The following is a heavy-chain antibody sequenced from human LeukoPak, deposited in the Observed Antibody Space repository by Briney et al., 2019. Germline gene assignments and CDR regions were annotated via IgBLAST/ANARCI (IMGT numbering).Heavy chain of an antibody. Sequence: GGSLRLSCAASGFRFGSYAMSWVRQAPGKGLEWVSSITGSGDNTYYADSVKGRFTISRDNSKNTLYLQMNSLRAEDTAVYYCAKRGPAGAGKSPDYFDYWGQGTLVTVSS. V-gene: IGHV3-23*01. CDR2: ITGSGDNT. J-gene: IGHJ4*02. CDR1: GFRFGSYA. CDR3: AKRGPAGAGKSPDYFDY. D-gene: IGHD6-19*01.